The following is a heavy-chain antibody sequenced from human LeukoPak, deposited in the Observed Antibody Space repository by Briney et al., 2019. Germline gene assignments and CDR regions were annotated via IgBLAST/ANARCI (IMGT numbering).Heavy chain of an antibody. CDR2: IYYSGST. Sequence: SETLSLTCTVSGGSISSYYWSWIRQPPGKGLEWIGYIYYSGSTNYNPSLKSRVTISVDTCKNQFSLKLSSVTAADTAVYYCARDRKASYDFWSGYYIGGYYYYGMDVWGQGTTVTVSS. V-gene: IGHV4-59*01. CDR1: GGSISSYY. D-gene: IGHD3-3*01. CDR3: ARDRKASYDFWSGYYIGGYYYYGMDV. J-gene: IGHJ6*02.